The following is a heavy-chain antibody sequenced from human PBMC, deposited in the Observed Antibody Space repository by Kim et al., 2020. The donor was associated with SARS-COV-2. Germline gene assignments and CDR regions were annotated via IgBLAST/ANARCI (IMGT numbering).Heavy chain of an antibody. Sequence: NPSPKGRETLSVDRSKNQFSLKLSSVTAADTAVYYCASGYSGYDSNWFDPWGQGTLVTVSS. J-gene: IGHJ5*02. D-gene: IGHD5-12*01. V-gene: IGHV4-30-2*01. CDR3: ASGYSGYDSNWFDP.